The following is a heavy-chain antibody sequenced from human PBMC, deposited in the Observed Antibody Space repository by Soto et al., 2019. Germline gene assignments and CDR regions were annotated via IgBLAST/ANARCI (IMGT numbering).Heavy chain of an antibody. Sequence: VAPVKVSCKASGYTFTSYGIRWVRQAPGQGLELMGWISAYNGSTNYAQKFQERVTITRDMSTSTAYMELSSLRSEDTAVYYCAVDAVVPAANYYYYGMDVWGQGTTVTVSS. CDR2: ISAYNGST. CDR3: AVDAVVPAANYYYYGMDV. V-gene: IGHV1-18*01. D-gene: IGHD2-2*01. J-gene: IGHJ6*02. CDR1: GYTFTSYG.